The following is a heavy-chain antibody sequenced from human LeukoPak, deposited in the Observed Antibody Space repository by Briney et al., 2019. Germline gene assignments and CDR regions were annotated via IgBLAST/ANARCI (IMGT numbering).Heavy chain of an antibody. D-gene: IGHD6-19*01. J-gene: IGHJ4*02. V-gene: IGHV3-53*01. Sequence: PGGSLRLSCAASGFTVSSSYMSWVRQAPGKGLEWVSVIYSGGSTYYVDSVKGRFTISRHNSKNTLYLEMNSLRVDDTAVYYCARGPTTYGSGWYYFDYWGQGTLVTVSS. CDR3: ARGPTTYGSGWYYFDY. CDR1: GFTVSSSY. CDR2: IYSGGST.